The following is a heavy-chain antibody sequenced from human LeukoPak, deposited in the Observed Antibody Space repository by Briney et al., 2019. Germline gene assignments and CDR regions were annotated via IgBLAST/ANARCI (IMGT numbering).Heavy chain of an antibody. CDR1: GFTFSSYG. J-gene: IGHJ3*02. Sequence: GGSLRLSCAASGFTFSSYGMHWVRQAPGKGLEWVAVISYDGSNKYYADSVKGRFTISRDNSKNTLYLQMNSLRAEDTAVYYCAKEGYYGSGRISFDIWGQGTMVTVSS. D-gene: IGHD3-10*01. V-gene: IGHV3-30*18. CDR2: ISYDGSNK. CDR3: AKEGYYGSGRISFDI.